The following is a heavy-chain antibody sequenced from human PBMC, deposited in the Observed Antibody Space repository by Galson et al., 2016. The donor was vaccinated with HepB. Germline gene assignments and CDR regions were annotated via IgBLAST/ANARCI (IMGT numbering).Heavy chain of an antibody. CDR1: GFAFSHYG. CDR2: ISYDGSNV. Sequence: SLRLSCAASGFAFSHYGMHWVRQAPGKGLEWVAVISYDGSNVYYADSVKGRFTISKDNSNHTLYLQMNSLRPEDTAVYYCAREPRDPVYGPFDSWGQGTVVTVSS. V-gene: IGHV3-30*19. D-gene: IGHD5/OR15-5a*01. CDR3: AREPRDPVYGPFDS. J-gene: IGHJ4*02.